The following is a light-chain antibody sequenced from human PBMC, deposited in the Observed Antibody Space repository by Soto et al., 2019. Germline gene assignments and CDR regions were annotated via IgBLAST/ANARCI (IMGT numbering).Light chain of an antibody. CDR3: QQYNDWPRT. Sequence: EILMTQSPAPLSVSQGERATLSCRASQSVSSNLAWYQQKPGQAPRLPIYGASTRATGIPARFSGSGSGTEFTLTISSLQSEDFAVYYCQQYNDWPRTFGQGTNVDIK. CDR1: QSVSSN. J-gene: IGKJ1*01. V-gene: IGKV3-15*01. CDR2: GAS.